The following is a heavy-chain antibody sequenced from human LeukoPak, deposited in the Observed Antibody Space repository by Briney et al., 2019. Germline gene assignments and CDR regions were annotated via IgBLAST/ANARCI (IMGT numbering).Heavy chain of an antibody. Sequence: GGSLRLSCAASGFTFSSFEMSWVRQAPGKGLEWVSTVSGSASNTYYADSVKGLFTISRDNSKNTLYLQMNSLRADDTAVYYCAKGFQTYGELSFDGWGQGTLVAVSS. D-gene: IGHD4-17*01. CDR1: GFTFSSFE. J-gene: IGHJ4*02. V-gene: IGHV3-23*01. CDR3: AKGFQTYGELSFDG. CDR2: VSGSASNT.